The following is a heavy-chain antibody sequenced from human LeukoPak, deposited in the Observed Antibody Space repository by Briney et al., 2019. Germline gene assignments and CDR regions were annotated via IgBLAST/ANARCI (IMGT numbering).Heavy chain of an antibody. D-gene: IGHD2-2*01. CDR3: ARLLIYCSSTSCHFDY. CDR2: IYYSGIT. J-gene: IGHJ4*02. Sequence: SETLSLTCTVSGGSISSSNYYWGWIRQPPGKGLEWIGSIYYSGITYYNPSLKSRVTISVDTSNNQFSLKLSSVTAADTAMYYCARLLIYCSSTSCHFDYWGQGTLVTVSS. V-gene: IGHV4-39*01. CDR1: GGSISSSNYY.